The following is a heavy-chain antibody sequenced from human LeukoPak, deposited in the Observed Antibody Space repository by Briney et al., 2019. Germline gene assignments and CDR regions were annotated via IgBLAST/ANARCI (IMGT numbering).Heavy chain of an antibody. D-gene: IGHD2-15*01. V-gene: IGHV3-73*01. Sequence: GGSLRLSCAASGFTLSGSAMHWVRQASGKGLEWVGRIRSKANSYATAYAASVKGRFTISRDDSKNTAYLQMNSLKTEDTAVYNCTSAVVVVAATDYWGQGTLVTVSS. CDR3: TSAVVVVAATDY. J-gene: IGHJ4*02. CDR1: GFTLSGSA. CDR2: IRSKANSYAT.